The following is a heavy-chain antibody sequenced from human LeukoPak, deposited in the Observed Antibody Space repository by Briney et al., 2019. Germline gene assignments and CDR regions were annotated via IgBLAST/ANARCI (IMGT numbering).Heavy chain of an antibody. CDR3: ASFKGGSQYSSSLGVDYYYYYMDV. Sequence: ASVKVSCKASGYTFTSYGISWVRQAPGQGLEWMGWISAYNGNTNYAQKLQGRVTMTTDTSTSTAYIELRSLRSDDTAVYYCASFKGGSQYSSSLGVDYYYYYMDVWGKGTTVTVSS. D-gene: IGHD6-13*01. CDR1: GYTFTSYG. J-gene: IGHJ6*03. V-gene: IGHV1-18*01. CDR2: ISAYNGNT.